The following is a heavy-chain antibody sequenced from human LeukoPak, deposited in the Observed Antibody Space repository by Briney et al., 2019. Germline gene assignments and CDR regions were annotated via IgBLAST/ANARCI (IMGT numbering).Heavy chain of an antibody. CDR2: INHSGST. D-gene: IGHD6-19*01. V-gene: IGHV4-34*01. CDR1: GGSFSGYY. J-gene: IGHJ4*02. Sequence: SETLSLTCAVYGGSFSGYYWSWIRQPPGKGLEWIGEINHSGSTNYNPSLKSRVTISVDTSKNQFSLKLSSVTAADTAVYYCARYSGWYHFDYWGQGTLVTVSS. CDR3: ARYSGWYHFDY.